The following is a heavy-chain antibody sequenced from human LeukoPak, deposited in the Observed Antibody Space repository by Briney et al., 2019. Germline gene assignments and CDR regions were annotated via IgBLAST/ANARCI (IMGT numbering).Heavy chain of an antibody. CDR2: IKKDGSEK. CDR3: ARVLRGYTSDKF. V-gene: IGHV3-7*01. CDR1: GFTFSSHW. Sequence: PGGSLRLSCAASGFTFSSHWMSWVRQAPGKGLEWVANIKKDGSEKYYVDAVKGRFTVSRDNTKNSLFLQMNSLRVEDTAVYYCARVLRGYTSDKFWGQGTLVTVSS. D-gene: IGHD5-18*01. J-gene: IGHJ4*02.